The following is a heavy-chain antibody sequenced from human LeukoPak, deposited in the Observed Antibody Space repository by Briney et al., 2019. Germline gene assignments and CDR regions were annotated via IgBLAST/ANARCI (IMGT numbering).Heavy chain of an antibody. V-gene: IGHV4-39*07. CDR3: ARDARIVGATTVDF. J-gene: IGHJ4*02. CDR1: GVSITSSSYF. CDR2: INYSGSA. D-gene: IGHD1-26*01. Sequence: SETLSLTCTVSGVSITSSSYFWAWIRQPPGKGLEWIGSINYSGSAYYNPSLKSRVTISVDTSKNQFSLKLSSVTAADTALYYCARDARIVGATTVDFWGQGTLVTVSS.